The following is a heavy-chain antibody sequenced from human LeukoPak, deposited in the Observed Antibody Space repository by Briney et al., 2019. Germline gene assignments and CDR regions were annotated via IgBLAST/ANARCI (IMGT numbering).Heavy chain of an antibody. J-gene: IGHJ4*02. CDR1: GFTFSRYD. CDR3: ARGRGATKKY. D-gene: IGHD1-26*01. Sequence: PGGSLRLSCAASGFTFSRYDLHWVRQAPGKGLEWVAVISFDATKAYYADAVKGRFSISRDNSNSTLFLQMNSLRENDTAVYHCARGRGATKKYWGQGTLVTVSS. CDR2: ISFDATKA. V-gene: IGHV3-30*04.